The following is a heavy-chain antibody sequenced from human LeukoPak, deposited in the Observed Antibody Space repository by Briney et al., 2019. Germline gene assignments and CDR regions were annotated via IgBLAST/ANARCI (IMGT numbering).Heavy chain of an antibody. CDR1: GFTFSKVW. CDR3: TAASARAGEFDY. V-gene: IGHV3-15*01. Sequence: PGGSLRLSCAASGFTFSKVWMSWVRQAPGKGLEWVGRIKSITDGGAADYAAPGKGRFTISRDGSENTLYLQMNSLKTEDTAVYYCTAASARAGEFDYWGQGTLVTVSS. CDR2: IKSITDGGAA. D-gene: IGHD6-19*01. J-gene: IGHJ4*02.